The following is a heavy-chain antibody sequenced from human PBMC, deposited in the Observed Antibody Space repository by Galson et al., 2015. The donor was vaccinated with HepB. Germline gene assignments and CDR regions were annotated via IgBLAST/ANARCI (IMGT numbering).Heavy chain of an antibody. CDR3: AREASCSSTSCSRDY. D-gene: IGHD2-2*01. CDR1: GGSISSGGYY. Sequence: QVQLQESGPGLVTPSQTLSLTCTVCGGSISSGGYYWSCNRPHPGKGLEWTGYIYYSGSTYYNPSLKSRVTISVDTSKNQFSLKLSSVTAADTAVYYCAREASCSSTSCSRDYWGQGTLVTVSS. J-gene: IGHJ4*02. CDR2: IYYSGST. V-gene: IGHV4-31*03.